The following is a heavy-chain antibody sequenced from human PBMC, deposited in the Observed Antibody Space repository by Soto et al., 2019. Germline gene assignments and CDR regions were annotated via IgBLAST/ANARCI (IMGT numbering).Heavy chain of an antibody. Sequence: PSETLSLTCTVSGGSISSSSYYWGWIRQPPGKGLEWIGSIYYSGSTYYNPSLKSRVTISVDTSKNHFSLKLSSVTAADTAVYYCAGSTSWFDPWGQGTLVTVSS. D-gene: IGHD6-13*01. J-gene: IGHJ5*02. CDR1: GGSISSSSYY. V-gene: IGHV4-39*02. CDR2: IYYSGST. CDR3: AGSTSWFDP.